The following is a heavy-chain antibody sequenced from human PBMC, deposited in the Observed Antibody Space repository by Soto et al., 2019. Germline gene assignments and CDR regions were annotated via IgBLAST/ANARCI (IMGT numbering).Heavy chain of an antibody. CDR2: ITDSGTGT. V-gene: IGHV3-23*01. D-gene: IGHD3-3*01. Sequence: GESLKISCGASGFTFSSCVMTWVRQAPGKGLEWVSCITDSGTGTYYADSVKGRFTISRDNSKNTMYLQMNNLRAEDTAVYYCARVTYDAFWGGYYFGRQVEHNYYYYGMDVWGQGTTVTVSS. CDR3: ARVTYDAFWGGYYFGRQVEHNYYYYGMDV. J-gene: IGHJ6*01. CDR1: GFTFSSCV.